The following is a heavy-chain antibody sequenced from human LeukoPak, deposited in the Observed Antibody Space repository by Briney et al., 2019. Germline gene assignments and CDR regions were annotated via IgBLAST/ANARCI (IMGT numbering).Heavy chain of an antibody. D-gene: IGHD2-15*01. J-gene: IGHJ4*02. Sequence: GGSLRLSCAGSGFAFGTYAMSWVRQAPGKGLEWVSAISGSGGSTYYADSVKGRFTISRDNSKNTLYLQMNSLRAEDTAVYYCAKDRGMTGYCSGGSCYLFDYWGQGTLVTVSS. CDR2: ISGSGGST. CDR1: GFAFGTYA. CDR3: AKDRGMTGYCSGGSCYLFDY. V-gene: IGHV3-23*01.